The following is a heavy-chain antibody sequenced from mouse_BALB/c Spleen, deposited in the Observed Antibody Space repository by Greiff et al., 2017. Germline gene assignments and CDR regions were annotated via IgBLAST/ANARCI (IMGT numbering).Heavy chain of an antibody. CDR1: GFTFSDYY. Sequence: EVHLVESGGGLVKPGGSLKLSCAASGFTFSDYYMYWVRQTPEKRLEWVATISDGGSYTYYPDSVKGRFTISRDNAKNNLYLQMSSLKSEDTAMYYCAREGGLRHSFAYWGQGTLVTVSA. CDR2: ISDGGSYT. D-gene: IGHD2-2*01. J-gene: IGHJ3*01. CDR3: AREGGLRHSFAY. V-gene: IGHV5-4*02.